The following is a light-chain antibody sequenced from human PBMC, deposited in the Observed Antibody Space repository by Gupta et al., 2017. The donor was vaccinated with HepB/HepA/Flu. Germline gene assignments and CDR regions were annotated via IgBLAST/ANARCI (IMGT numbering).Light chain of an antibody. V-gene: IGKV1-39*01. Sequence: THSTYSRSPLSASVGDRLTIPCRASQNISRYLYWYQQKPGKAPNLLIYAASKVQSGVPSRFSGSGFGTDFTLTISRLQPEDFATYYGQHCVDSPPTFGPGTRVEIK. CDR1: QNISRY. CDR3: QHCVDSPPT. J-gene: IGKJ1*01. CDR2: AAS.